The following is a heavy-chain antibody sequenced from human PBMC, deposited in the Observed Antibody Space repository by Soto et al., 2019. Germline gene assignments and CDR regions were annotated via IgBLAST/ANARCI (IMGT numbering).Heavy chain of an antibody. CDR1: GGSISSYY. Sequence: SSETLSLTCTVSGGSISSYYWSWIRQPPGKGLEWIGYIYYSGSTNYDPSLKSRVTISVDTSKNQFSLKLSSVTAADTAVYYCARGGGYSSGWPDYRGQGTLVTVSS. J-gene: IGHJ4*02. V-gene: IGHV4-59*01. CDR3: ARGGGYSSGWPDY. CDR2: IYYSGST. D-gene: IGHD6-19*01.